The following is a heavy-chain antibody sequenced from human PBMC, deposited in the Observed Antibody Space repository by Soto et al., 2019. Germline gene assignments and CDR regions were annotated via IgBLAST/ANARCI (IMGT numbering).Heavy chain of an antibody. J-gene: IGHJ5*02. CDR3: ARESPSIAAAGTDSYNWFDP. Sequence: QVQLQESGPGLVKPSQTLSLTCTVSGGSISSGGYYWSWIRQHPGKGLEWIGYIYYSGSTYYNPSLKSRVTISVDTSKNQFSLKLSSVTAADTALYYCARESPSIAAAGTDSYNWFDPWGQGTLVTVSS. V-gene: IGHV4-31*03. D-gene: IGHD6-13*01. CDR1: GGSISSGGYY. CDR2: IYYSGST.